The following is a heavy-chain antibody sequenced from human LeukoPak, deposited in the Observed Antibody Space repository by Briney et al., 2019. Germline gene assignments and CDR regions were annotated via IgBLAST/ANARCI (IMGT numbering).Heavy chain of an antibody. CDR1: GFSFSGYW. Sequence: GGSLRLSCAASGFSFSGYWMDWVRQAPGKGLEWVATIDQDGNEQYYVDSVKGRFTISRDNAKNSLFLQMNSLRAEDTAVYYCARAPFHQYDFWSAILGLGFDYWGQGTLVTDSS. V-gene: IGHV3-7*01. CDR2: IDQDGNEQ. D-gene: IGHD3-3*01. CDR3: ARAPFHQYDFWSAILGLGFDY. J-gene: IGHJ4*02.